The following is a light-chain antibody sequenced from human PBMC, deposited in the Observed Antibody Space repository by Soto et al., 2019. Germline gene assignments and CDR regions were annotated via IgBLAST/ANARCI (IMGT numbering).Light chain of an antibody. V-gene: IGKV3D-15*01. J-gene: IGKJ1*01. CDR3: QQFRNWPWT. Sequence: EIVLTQSPGTLSVSPGDRVTLSCRASQSISINLAWYQHKPGQAPRLLIHAGSTRATGIPARISGSGSGTEFTLTISSLQSEDFAVYYCQQFRNWPWTFGQRTKVEV. CDR1: QSISIN. CDR2: AGS.